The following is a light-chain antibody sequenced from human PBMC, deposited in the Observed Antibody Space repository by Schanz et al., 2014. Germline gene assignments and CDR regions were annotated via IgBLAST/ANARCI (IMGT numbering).Light chain of an antibody. Sequence: QSALTQPPSTSGSPGQSVTISCTGTSSDVGGYNYVSWYQQHPGKAPKLIISEVTKRPSGVPDRFSGSKSGNTASLTVSGLQAEDEADYYCTSYAGNNIGVFGGGTKVTVL. CDR3: TSYAGNNIGV. V-gene: IGLV2-8*01. CDR1: SSDVGGYNY. J-gene: IGLJ3*02. CDR2: EVT.